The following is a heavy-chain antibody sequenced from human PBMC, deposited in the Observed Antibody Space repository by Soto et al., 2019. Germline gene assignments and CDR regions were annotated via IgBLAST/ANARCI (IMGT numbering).Heavy chain of an antibody. CDR3: AKSRGSSSHNFDY. D-gene: IGHD6-6*01. Sequence: GGSLRLSCAASGFTFSSYAMSWARQAPGKGLEWVSAISGSGGSTYYADSVKGRFTISRDNSKNTLYLQMNSLRAEDTAVYYCAKSRGSSSHNFDYWGQGTLVTVSS. V-gene: IGHV3-23*01. CDR2: ISGSGGST. J-gene: IGHJ4*02. CDR1: GFTFSSYA.